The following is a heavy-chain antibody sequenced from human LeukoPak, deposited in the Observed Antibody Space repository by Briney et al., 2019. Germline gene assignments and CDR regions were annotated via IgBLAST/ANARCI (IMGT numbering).Heavy chain of an antibody. Sequence: GRSLRLSCAASGFTFSSYGMHWVRQPPGKGLEWVAVIWYDGSNKYYADSVKGRFTISRDNSKNTLYLQMNSLRAEDTAVYYCARISRTYGSGSYIDDAFDIWGQGTMVTVSS. D-gene: IGHD3-10*01. CDR3: ARISRTYGSGSYIDDAFDI. J-gene: IGHJ3*02. V-gene: IGHV3-33*01. CDR1: GFTFSSYG. CDR2: IWYDGSNK.